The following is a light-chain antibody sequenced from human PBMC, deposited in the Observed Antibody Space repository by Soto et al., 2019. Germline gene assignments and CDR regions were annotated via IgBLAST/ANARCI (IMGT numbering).Light chain of an antibody. CDR1: QSISSY. CDR3: QQSYSTPLIFT. Sequence: DIQMTQSPSSLYASVGDRVTITCRASQSISSYLNWYQQKPGKAPKLLIYAASSLQSGVPSRFSGSGSGTDFTLTISSLQPEDFATYYCQQSYSTPLIFTFGPGTKVDIK. CDR2: AAS. J-gene: IGKJ3*01. V-gene: IGKV1-39*01.